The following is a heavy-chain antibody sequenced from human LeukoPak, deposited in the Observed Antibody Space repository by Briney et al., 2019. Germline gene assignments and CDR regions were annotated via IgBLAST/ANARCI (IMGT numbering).Heavy chain of an antibody. CDR3: ARILEWLFYVDY. J-gene: IGHJ4*02. CDR1: AGSISSSSYY. CDR2: IYYSGST. V-gene: IGHV4-39*01. D-gene: IGHD3-3*01. Sequence: KSSETLSLTCTVSAGSISSSSYYWGWIRQPPGKGLEWIGSIYYSGSTYYNPSLKSRVTISVDVSKNQFSLKLSSVTAADTAVYYCARILEWLFYVDYWGQGTLVTVSS.